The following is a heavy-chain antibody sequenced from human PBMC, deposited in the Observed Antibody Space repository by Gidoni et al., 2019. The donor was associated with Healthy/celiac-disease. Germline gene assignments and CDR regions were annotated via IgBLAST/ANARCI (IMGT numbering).Heavy chain of an antibody. CDR1: GGPISSGDYY. D-gene: IGHD6-6*01. CDR3: ARGFVWEQLALDY. V-gene: IGHV4-30-4*01. CDR2: IYYSGST. J-gene: IGHJ4*02. Sequence: QVQLQESGPGLVKPSQTLSLTCTVSGGPISSGDYYWSWIRQPPGKGLEWIGYIYYSGSTYYNPSLKSRVTISVDTSKNQFSLKLSSVTAADTAVYYCARGFVWEQLALDYWGQGTLVTVSS.